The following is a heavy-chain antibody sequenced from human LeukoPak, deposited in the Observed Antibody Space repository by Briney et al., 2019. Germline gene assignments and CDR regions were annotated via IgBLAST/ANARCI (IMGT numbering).Heavy chain of an antibody. CDR3: AKMKGHPLPKYYMDV. CDR2: VSGGGGST. CDR1: GFTFNSYA. V-gene: IGHV3-23*01. J-gene: IGHJ6*01. Sequence: GGSLRLSCAASGFTFNSYAMSWVRQAPGKGLEWVSIVSGGGGSTDYADSVKGRFTISRDNSKNTLYLQMNSLRAEDTAVYYCAKMKGHPLPKYYMDVWGQGTTVTVSS. D-gene: IGHD1-26*01.